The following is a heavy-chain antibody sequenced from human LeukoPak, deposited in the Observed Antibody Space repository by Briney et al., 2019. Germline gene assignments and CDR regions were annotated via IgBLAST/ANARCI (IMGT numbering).Heavy chain of an antibody. D-gene: IGHD2-15*01. CDR2: ISSDNGIP. J-gene: IGHJ6*03. CDR1: GYSINRFG. V-gene: IGHV1-18*01. Sequence: ASVRVSCKASGYSINRFGVTWVRQAAGQGLEWIGWISSDNGIPRYADKFQGRVTLTTDTSKTTTYMELRSLRSDDSAVYFCANVAKGRYFFYYMDVWGKGTTVTVSS. CDR3: ANVAKGRYFFYYMDV.